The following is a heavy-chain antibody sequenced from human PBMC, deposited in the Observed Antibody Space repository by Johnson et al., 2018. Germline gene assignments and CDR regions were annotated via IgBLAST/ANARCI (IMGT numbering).Heavy chain of an antibody. V-gene: IGHV3-30*18. CDR3: AKGREMATITDAFDI. CDR2: ISYDGRNK. CDR1: GFTFSSSG. J-gene: IGHJ3*02. Sequence: QVQLVQSGVGVVQPGRSRRLSCAASGFTFSSSGMHWVRQAPGKGLEGVAVISYDGRNKYYANSVKGRFTISRDNSKNTLYLQMNSLSAEDKSVHYCAKGREMATITDAFDIWGQGTMVTVSS. D-gene: IGHD5-24*01.